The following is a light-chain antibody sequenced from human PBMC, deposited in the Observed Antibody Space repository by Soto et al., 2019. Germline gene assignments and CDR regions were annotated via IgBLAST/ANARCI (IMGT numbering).Light chain of an antibody. V-gene: IGKV3-11*01. CDR2: DTS. CDR3: HLRSNSWT. CDR1: QSVSDS. Sequence: EIVLTQSPATLSLFPGERATLSCRASQSVSDSLAWYQQKPGQAPRVVIYDTSTRATGNPARFSGSGSGTDLTRTIRILDPEDFAIYYCHLRSNSWTFGQGTTVEIK. J-gene: IGKJ1*01.